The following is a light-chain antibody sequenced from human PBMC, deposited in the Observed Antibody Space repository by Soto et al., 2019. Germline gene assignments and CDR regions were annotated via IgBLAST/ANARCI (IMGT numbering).Light chain of an antibody. V-gene: IGKV3-15*01. J-gene: IGKJ5*01. CDR3: QQYGSSPIT. Sequence: EIVMTQSPATLSVSPGDRATLSCRASRSVSSNLAWYQQRPGQAPRLLIYAASTRATGVPAKFSGSGSGTDFTLTISRLEPEDSALYYCQQYGSSPITFGQGTRLEIK. CDR2: AAS. CDR1: RSVSSN.